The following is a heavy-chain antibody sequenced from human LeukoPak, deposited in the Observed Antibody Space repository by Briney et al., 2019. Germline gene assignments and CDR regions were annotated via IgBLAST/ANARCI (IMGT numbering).Heavy chain of an antibody. CDR2: IYYSGSA. Sequence: SETLSLTCTVSGGSISSSSYYWGWIRQPPGKGLERIGSIYYSGSAYYNPALKSRVTVSVDTSKNQFSLKLSSVTAADTAVYYCARDTPSKYIVGAMIFDYWGQGTLVTVSS. CDR3: ARDTPSKYIVGAMIFDY. CDR1: GGSISSSSYY. J-gene: IGHJ4*02. V-gene: IGHV4-39*07. D-gene: IGHD1-26*01.